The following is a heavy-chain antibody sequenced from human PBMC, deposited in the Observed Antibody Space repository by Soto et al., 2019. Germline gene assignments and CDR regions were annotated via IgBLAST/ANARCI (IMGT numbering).Heavy chain of an antibody. CDR3: ARQRGDYDFWSGYYKDYYFDY. J-gene: IGHJ4*02. CDR1: GGSISSGGYY. V-gene: IGHV4-31*03. Sequence: SETLSLTCTVCGGSISSGGYYWSWIRQHPGKGLEWIGYIYYSGSTHYNPSLKSRVTISVDTSKNQFSLKLSSVTAADTAVYYCARQRGDYDFWSGYYKDYYFDYWGQGTLVTVSS. D-gene: IGHD3-3*01. CDR2: IYYSGST.